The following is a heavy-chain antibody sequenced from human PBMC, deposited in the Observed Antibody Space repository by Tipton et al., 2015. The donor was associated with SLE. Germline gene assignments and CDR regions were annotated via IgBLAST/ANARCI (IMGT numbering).Heavy chain of an antibody. CDR1: GGSFSGYS. J-gene: IGHJ4*02. CDR3: ARRWDDGSYPYFDY. Sequence: TLSLTCAVYGGSFSGYSWSWIRQPPGKGLEWVGEINHSGSTNYNPSLKSRVTISVDTSKNQFSLKLSSVTAAYTAVYYCARRWDDGSYPYFDYWGQGTLVTVSS. V-gene: IGHV4-34*01. D-gene: IGHD1-26*01. CDR2: INHSGST.